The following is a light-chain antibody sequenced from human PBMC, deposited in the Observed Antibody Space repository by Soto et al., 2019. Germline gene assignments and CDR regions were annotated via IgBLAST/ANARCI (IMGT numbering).Light chain of an antibody. J-gene: IGKJ4*01. CDR2: WAS. Sequence: DVVMTQSPDSLALSLGERATINCKSSQSLLSSSDNRHYLAWFQQKVGQPPKLLIRWASTRESEVPDRFSASGSAPDFTLTINSLQAEDVAVYYCQTYYRVPLTFGGGTKVELK. V-gene: IGKV4-1*01. CDR3: QTYYRVPLT. CDR1: QSLLSSSDNRHY.